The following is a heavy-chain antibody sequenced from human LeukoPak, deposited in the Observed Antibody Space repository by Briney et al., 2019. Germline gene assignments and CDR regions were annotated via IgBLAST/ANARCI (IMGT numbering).Heavy chain of an antibody. Sequence: PSETLSLTCAVSGGSISSGGYSWSWIRQPPGKGLEWIGYIYYSGSTYYNPSLKSRVTISVDTSKNQFSLKLSSVTAADTAVYYCARVRGPDFDYWGQGTLVTVFS. CDR2: IYYSGST. J-gene: IGHJ4*02. V-gene: IGHV4-30-4*07. CDR1: GGSISSGGYS. CDR3: ARVRGPDFDY. D-gene: IGHD3-10*01.